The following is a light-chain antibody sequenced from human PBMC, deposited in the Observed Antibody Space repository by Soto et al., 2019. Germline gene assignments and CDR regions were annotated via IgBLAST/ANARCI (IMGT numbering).Light chain of an antibody. V-gene: IGLV2-14*01. CDR2: EVS. CDR3: GSFTSSSTVV. J-gene: IGLJ2*01. CDR1: SSDVGAYNY. Sequence: QAVVTQPASVSGSPGQSITISCTGTSSDVGAYNYVSWYQQFPGKAPKLMIYEVSNRPSGVSNRFSGSKSGNTASLSISGLQAEDEADYYCGSFTSSSTVVFGGGTKVTVL.